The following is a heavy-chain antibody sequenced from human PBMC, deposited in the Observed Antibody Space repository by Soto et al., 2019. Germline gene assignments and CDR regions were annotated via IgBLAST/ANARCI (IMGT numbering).Heavy chain of an antibody. Sequence: PGGSLRLSCASSWFTVISDYMSWVRQVPGKGLEWVSVIFSGGLTYYADSVKGRFTISRDHSKNTLFLQMNSLRAEDTAVYYCARGGDYCRGGRCYPHEFDPWGQGTLVTVSS. V-gene: IGHV3-53*01. J-gene: IGHJ5*02. CDR3: ARGGDYCRGGRCYPHEFDP. D-gene: IGHD2-15*01. CDR1: WFTVISDY. CDR2: IFSGGLT.